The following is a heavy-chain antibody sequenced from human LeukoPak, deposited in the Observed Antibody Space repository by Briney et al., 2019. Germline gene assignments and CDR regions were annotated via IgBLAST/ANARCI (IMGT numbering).Heavy chain of an antibody. CDR3: AREGITIFGVAITPAYYYYGMDV. CDR1: GYTFTNYI. Sequence: ASVKVSCKASGYTFTNYIIHWVRQAPGQRLEWMGWINAGNGDTEYSHKFQGRVTSTRDTSASTAYMDLSSLRSEDTAVYYCAREGITIFGVAITPAYYYYGMDVWGQGTTVTVSS. D-gene: IGHD3-3*01. J-gene: IGHJ6*02. CDR2: INAGNGDT. V-gene: IGHV1-3*01.